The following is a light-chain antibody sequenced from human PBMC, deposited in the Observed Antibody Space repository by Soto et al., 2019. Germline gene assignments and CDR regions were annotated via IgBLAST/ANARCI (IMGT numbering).Light chain of an antibody. CDR2: GVF. CDR1: QSVSVN. CDR3: QQYNSWPFT. V-gene: IGKV3-15*01. J-gene: IGKJ3*01. Sequence: EIVMTQSPGTLSVSPGERATLSCRASQSVSVNLAWYQQKPGQAPRLLIYGVFTRATGIPARFSGSESGTEFTLTISSLQSEDFAVYYCQQYNSWPFTFGPGTKVDIK.